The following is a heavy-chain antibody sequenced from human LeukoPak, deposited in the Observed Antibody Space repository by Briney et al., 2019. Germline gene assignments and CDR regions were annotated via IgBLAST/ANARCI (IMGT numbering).Heavy chain of an antibody. CDR3: ARGREYSSSWYALGY. CDR1: GGSVTSGSYY. CDR2: IYYSGST. Sequence: SETVSLTCTVSGGSVTSGSYYWSWIRQPPGKGLEWIGYIYYSGSTNYNPSLKSRVTISVDTSKNQFSLKLSSVTAADTAVYYCARGREYSSSWYALGYWGQGTLVTVSS. J-gene: IGHJ4*02. D-gene: IGHD6-13*01. V-gene: IGHV4-61*01.